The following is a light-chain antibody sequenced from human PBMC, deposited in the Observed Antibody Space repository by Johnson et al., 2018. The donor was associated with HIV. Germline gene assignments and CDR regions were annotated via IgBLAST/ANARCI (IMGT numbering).Light chain of an antibody. V-gene: IGLV1-51*02. J-gene: IGLJ1*01. CDR2: ENK. CDR3: GTWDSSLGAWV. CDR1: SSNIGKNY. Sequence: QSVLTQPPSVSAAPGQMVSISCSGSSSNIGKNYVSWYQQFPGTAPKLLIHENKKRPSGIPDRFSGPKSGTSATLDITGLQTGDEADYYCGTWDSSLGAWVVGTGTKVPV.